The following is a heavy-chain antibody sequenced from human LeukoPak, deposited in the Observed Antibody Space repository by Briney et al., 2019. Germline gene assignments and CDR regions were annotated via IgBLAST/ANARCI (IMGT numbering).Heavy chain of an antibody. V-gene: IGHV4-4*07. CDR2: IYTSGST. J-gene: IGHJ5*02. D-gene: IGHD3-10*01. Sequence: SETLSLTCTVSGGSISSYYWSWIRQPAGKGLEWIGRIYTSGSTNYNPSLKSRVTMSVDTSKNQFSLKLSSVTAADTAVYYCARDGTRMVRGVIGWFDPWGQGTLVTVSS. CDR3: ARDGTRMVRGVIGWFDP. CDR1: GGSISSYY.